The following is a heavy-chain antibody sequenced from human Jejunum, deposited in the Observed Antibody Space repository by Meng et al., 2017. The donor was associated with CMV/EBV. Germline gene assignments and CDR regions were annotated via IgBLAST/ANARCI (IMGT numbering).Heavy chain of an antibody. Sequence: CAASGFTFSEYWMHWVRQVPGKGLEWVSIIYSDGTTYYADSVKGRFTISRDKSKNTLDLQMNSLRAEDMAVYYCAYSSSWAHFDYWGQGTLVTVSS. CDR1: GFTFSEYW. CDR3: AYSSSWAHFDY. CDR2: IYSDGTT. J-gene: IGHJ4*02. D-gene: IGHD6-13*01. V-gene: IGHV3-53*01.